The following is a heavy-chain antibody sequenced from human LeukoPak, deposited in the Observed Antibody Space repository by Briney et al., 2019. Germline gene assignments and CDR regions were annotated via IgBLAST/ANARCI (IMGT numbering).Heavy chain of an antibody. J-gene: IGHJ4*02. V-gene: IGHV3-48*03. CDR2: ISSSGTPI. Sequence: SCKASGYTFTGYYMHWVRQAPGKGLEWVSYISSSGTPIYYADSVKGRFTISRDNAKNSLYLQMNSLRAEDTAVYYCARELAYYFDNWGQGTLVTVSS. CDR1: GYTFTGYY. D-gene: IGHD1-1*01. CDR3: ARELAYYFDN.